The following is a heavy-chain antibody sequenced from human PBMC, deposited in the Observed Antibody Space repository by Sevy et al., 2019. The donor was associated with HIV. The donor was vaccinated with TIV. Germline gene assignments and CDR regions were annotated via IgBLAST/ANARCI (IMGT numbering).Heavy chain of an antibody. Sequence: SETLSLTCTVSGGSINSDNYYWGWIRQPPGKGLEWIGNIYYSGTTYYNPSLKSRVTISVDTSKNQFSLKLSSVTAADTAVYYCARFEYGDYVSHFEYWGQGTLVTVSS. CDR1: GGSINSDNYY. D-gene: IGHD2-21*02. CDR2: IYYSGTT. V-gene: IGHV4-39*01. CDR3: ARFEYGDYVSHFEY. J-gene: IGHJ4*02.